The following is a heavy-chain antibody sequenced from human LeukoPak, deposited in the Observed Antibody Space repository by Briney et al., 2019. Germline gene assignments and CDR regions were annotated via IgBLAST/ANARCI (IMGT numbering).Heavy chain of an antibody. D-gene: IGHD6-19*01. J-gene: IGHJ4*02. CDR2: IAYDGSNK. CDR3: AREAVAGNFDY. Sequence: GRSLRLSCAASGFTFSSYAMHWVRQAPGKGLEWVAVIAYDGSNKYYADSVKGRFTISRDNSKNTLYLQMNSLRAEDTAVYYCAREAVAGNFDYWGQGTLVTVSS. V-gene: IGHV3-30*04. CDR1: GFTFSSYA.